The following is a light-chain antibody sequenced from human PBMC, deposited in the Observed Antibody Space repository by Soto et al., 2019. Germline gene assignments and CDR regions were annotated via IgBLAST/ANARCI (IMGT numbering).Light chain of an antibody. CDR3: QQRSNWPPLP. CDR1: QSVSSY. CDR2: DAS. V-gene: IGKV3-11*01. J-gene: IGKJ4*01. Sequence: EIVLTQSPATLSLSPGERATLSCMASQSVSSYLAWYQQKPGQAPRLLIYDASNRATGIPARFSGSGSGTDFTLTISSLEPEDFAVYYCQQRSNWPPLPFGGVTKVAIK.